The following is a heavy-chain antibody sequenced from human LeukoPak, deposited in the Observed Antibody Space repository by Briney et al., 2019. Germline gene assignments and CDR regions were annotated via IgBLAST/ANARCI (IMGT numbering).Heavy chain of an antibody. V-gene: IGHV4-61*02. Sequence: SETLSLTCTVSGGSISSGSYYWSWIRQPAGKGLEWIRRIYTSGSTNYNPSLKSRVTMSVDKSKNRFSLNLTSVTAADTAVYFCARAPRAYCSTTGSCFQDYWGQGTLVTVSP. CDR2: IYTSGST. D-gene: IGHD2-2*01. CDR1: GGSISSGSYY. CDR3: ARAPRAYCSTTGSCFQDY. J-gene: IGHJ4*02.